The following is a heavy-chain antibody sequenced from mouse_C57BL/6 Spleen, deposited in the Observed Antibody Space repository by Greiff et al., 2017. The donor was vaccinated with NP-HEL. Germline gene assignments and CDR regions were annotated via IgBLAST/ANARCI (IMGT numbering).Heavy chain of an antibody. CDR2: ISGGGGNT. CDR1: GFTFSSYT. D-gene: IGHD1-1*02. J-gene: IGHJ2*01. V-gene: IGHV5-9*01. CDR3: ARLVGRGGYFDY. Sequence: EVKLMESGGGLVKPGGSLKLSCAASGFTFSSYTMSWVRQTPEKRLEWVATISGGGGNTYYPDSVKGRFTISRDNAKNTLYLQMSSLRSEDTALYYCARLVGRGGYFDYWGQGTTLTVSS.